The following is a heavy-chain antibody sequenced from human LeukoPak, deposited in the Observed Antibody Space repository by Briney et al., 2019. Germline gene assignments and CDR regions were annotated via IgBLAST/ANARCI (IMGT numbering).Heavy chain of an antibody. D-gene: IGHD3-9*01. Sequence: ASAKVSCKTSGSTFTRNWIHCVRQAPGQGLEWMGIINPDGGYTMYAQNFQGRVSVTRDTSSSTVYMELRMLINAETPVYYCARDHSSDDKSWWFDPWGQGTLVSVSS. CDR2: INPDGGYT. J-gene: IGHJ5*02. CDR1: GSTFTRNW. CDR3: ARDHSSDDKSWWFDP. V-gene: IGHV1-46*01.